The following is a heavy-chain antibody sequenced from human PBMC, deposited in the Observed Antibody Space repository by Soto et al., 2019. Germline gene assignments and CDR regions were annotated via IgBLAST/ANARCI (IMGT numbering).Heavy chain of an antibody. Sequence: GASGKVSCKVSGYTFTALSMHWVRQAPGKGLEWMGGLDPEDGETIYAQKFQGRVTMTEDTSSDTAYMELSNLSSEDTAVYYCATYGNGGSYYDLDYWGQGTLVTVSS. V-gene: IGHV1-24*01. D-gene: IGHD1-26*01. CDR3: ATYGNGGSYYDLDY. CDR1: GYTFTALS. CDR2: LDPEDGET. J-gene: IGHJ4*02.